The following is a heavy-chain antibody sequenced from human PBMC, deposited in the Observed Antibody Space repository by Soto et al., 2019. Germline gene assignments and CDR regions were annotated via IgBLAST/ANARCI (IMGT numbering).Heavy chain of an antibody. D-gene: IGHD4-17*01. Sequence: SETLSLTCTVSGGSMSSNYWTWIRQSPGKGLEWIGYIYYTGSTKYNPSLKSRVTISLDTSKNQFSLRLTSVTSADTAVYYCARGGSYGDFFDYWGQGAQVTSPQ. CDR2: IYYTGST. CDR3: ARGGSYGDFFDY. CDR1: GGSMSSNY. J-gene: IGHJ4*02. V-gene: IGHV4-59*01.